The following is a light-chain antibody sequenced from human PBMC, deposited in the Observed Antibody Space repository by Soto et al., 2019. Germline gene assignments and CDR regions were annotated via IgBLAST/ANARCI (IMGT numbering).Light chain of an antibody. CDR1: QSISSY. V-gene: IGKV3-11*01. CDR3: QQRSNWPLT. J-gene: IGKJ3*01. CDR2: DAS. Sequence: DIVLTQSPATLSLSPGERATLSCRASQSISSYLVWFQQKPGQAPRLLIYDASTRATGIPARFSGSGSGTVFTLTISSLEPEDFAVYYCQQRSNWPLTFGPGTKVDIK.